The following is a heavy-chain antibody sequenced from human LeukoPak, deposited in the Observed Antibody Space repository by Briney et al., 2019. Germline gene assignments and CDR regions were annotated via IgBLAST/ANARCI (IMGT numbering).Heavy chain of an antibody. V-gene: IGHV1-18*01. CDR1: GYTFTSYG. Sequence: ASVKVSCKASGYTFTSYGISWVRQAPGQGLEWMGWISAYSGNTNYAQKLQGRVTMTTDTSTSTAYMELRSLRSDDTAVYYCARDMGGHYYDSSGYVWGQGTLVTVSS. D-gene: IGHD3-22*01. J-gene: IGHJ4*02. CDR3: ARDMGGHYYDSSGYV. CDR2: ISAYSGNT.